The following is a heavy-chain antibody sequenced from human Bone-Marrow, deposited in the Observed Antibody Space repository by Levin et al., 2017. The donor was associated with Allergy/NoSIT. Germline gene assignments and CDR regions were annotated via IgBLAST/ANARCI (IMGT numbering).Heavy chain of an antibody. D-gene: IGHD6-13*01. CDR3: ARGRAAAGIRDLHY. CDR1: GASISSSSYY. CDR2: IHYSGSA. V-gene: IGHV4-39*07. Sequence: PSETLSLTCTVSGASISSSSYYWGWIRQPPGKGLEWTGSIHYSGSAHYNPSLKGRVTISVDTSKNQFSLKLSSVTAADTAVYYCARGRAAAGIRDLHYWGQGILVTVSS. J-gene: IGHJ4*02.